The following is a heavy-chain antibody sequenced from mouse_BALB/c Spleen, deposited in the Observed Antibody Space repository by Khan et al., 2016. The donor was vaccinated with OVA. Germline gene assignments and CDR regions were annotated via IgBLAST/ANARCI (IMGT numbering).Heavy chain of an antibody. J-gene: IGHJ3*01. CDR1: GFSLTTYG. CDR2: IRSAGKT. CDR3: SSNSYMYVVTY. D-gene: IGHD2-14*01. Sequence: VQLQESGPGLVRPSQTLSITCTVSGFSLTTYGVHWVRQSPGKGLEWLGVIRSAGKTDYNAAFISRLSITKDNSKSQVFFQMNSLQADDTAMYYCSSNSYMYVVTYWGQGTLVTVSA. V-gene: IGHV2-4-1*01.